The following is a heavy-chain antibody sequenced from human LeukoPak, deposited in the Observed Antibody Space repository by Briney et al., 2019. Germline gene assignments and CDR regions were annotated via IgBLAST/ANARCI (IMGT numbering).Heavy chain of an antibody. V-gene: IGHV1-2*02. CDR3: ARAGVGYGSGTYINWFDP. D-gene: IGHD3-10*01. CDR2: INPNSGGT. Sequence: GASVKVSCKASGYIFTDYYMHWVRQAPGQGLEWMGWINPNSGGTNYAQKFQDRVTMTRDTSISTGYMELSRLKSDDTAVFYCARAGVGYGSGTYINWFDPWGQGTLVTVSS. CDR1: GYIFTDYY. J-gene: IGHJ5*02.